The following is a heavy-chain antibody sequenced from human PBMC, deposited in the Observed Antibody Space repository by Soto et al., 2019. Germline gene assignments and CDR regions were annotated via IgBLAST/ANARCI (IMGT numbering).Heavy chain of an antibody. V-gene: IGHV3-23*01. Sequence: GGSLRLSCAASGFTFSGHAMSWGRQAPGKGLAWVSAISGSGGSTYYADSVKGRFTISRDNSNNTLYLQSNSLSAEDTAVYYCAKSESCSSTSCYLSLGYYYGMDVWGQGTTVTVSS. D-gene: IGHD2-2*01. J-gene: IGHJ6*02. CDR1: GFTFSGHA. CDR3: AKSESCSSTSCYLSLGYYYGMDV. CDR2: ISGSGGST.